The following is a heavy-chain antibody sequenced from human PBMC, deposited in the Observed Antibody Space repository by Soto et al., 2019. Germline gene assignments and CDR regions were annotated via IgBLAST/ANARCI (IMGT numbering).Heavy chain of an antibody. D-gene: IGHD2-21*02. V-gene: IGHV3-66*02. CDR3: SRDSWAHCGDDCSGY. J-gene: IGHJ4*02. CDR2: IYSGGST. Sequence: RGSLRLSCAASGFTVSSNYMSWVRQAPGKGLEWVSVIYSGGSTYYAVTVKGRFTISRDNSKNTLYLQVNSLGAEDTAVYYCSRDSWAHCGDDCSGYWGQGTLVTISS. CDR1: GFTVSSNY.